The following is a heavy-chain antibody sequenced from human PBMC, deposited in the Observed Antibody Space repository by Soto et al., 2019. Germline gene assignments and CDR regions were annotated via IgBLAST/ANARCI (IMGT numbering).Heavy chain of an antibody. Sequence: QVQLQESGPGLVKPSQTLSLTCTVSGGSISSGDYYWSWIRQPPGKGLEWIGYIYYSGSTYYNPSLNSRVTISLDTSKNQFSLKLSSVTAADTAVYYCARYSGYEGLRFDPWGQGTLVTVSS. CDR1: GGSISSGDYY. D-gene: IGHD5-12*01. V-gene: IGHV4-30-4*01. CDR3: ARYSGYEGLRFDP. J-gene: IGHJ5*02. CDR2: IYYSGST.